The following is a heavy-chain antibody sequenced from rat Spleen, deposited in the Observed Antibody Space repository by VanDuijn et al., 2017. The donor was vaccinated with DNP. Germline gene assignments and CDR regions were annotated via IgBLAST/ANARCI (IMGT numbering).Heavy chain of an antibody. CDR1: GFTFSNAA. Sequence: VQVVESGGGLVQPKESLKISCAASGFTFSNAAMYWVRQAPGKGLEWVARIRTKPNNYATYYADSVKGRFTISRDDSKSMVYLQMDNLKTEDTAMYYCTTAMDAWGQGTSVTVSS. CDR3: TTAMDA. J-gene: IGHJ4*01. V-gene: IGHV10-5*01. CDR2: IRTKPNNYAT.